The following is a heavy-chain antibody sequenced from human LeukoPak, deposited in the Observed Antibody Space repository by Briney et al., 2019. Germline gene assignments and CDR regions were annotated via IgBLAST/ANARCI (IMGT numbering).Heavy chain of an antibody. CDR3: ARGPGGIAAAGTDY. Sequence: PSETLSLTCAVYGGSFSGYYWSWIRQPPGEGLEWIGEINHSGSTNYNPSLKSRVTISVDTSKNQFSLKLSSVTAADTAVYYCARGPGGIAAAGTDYWGQGTLVTVSS. CDR1: GGSFSGYY. J-gene: IGHJ4*02. CDR2: INHSGST. D-gene: IGHD6-13*01. V-gene: IGHV4-34*01.